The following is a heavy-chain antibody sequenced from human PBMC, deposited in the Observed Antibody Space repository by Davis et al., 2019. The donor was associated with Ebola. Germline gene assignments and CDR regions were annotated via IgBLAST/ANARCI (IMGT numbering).Heavy chain of an antibody. Sequence: GESLKISCKGSGYSFTSYWIGWVRQMPGKGLEWMGIIYPGDSDTRYSPSFQGQVTISADKSISTAYLQWSSLKASDTAMYYCARWYDSSGYWGPNAGYWGQGTLVTVSS. V-gene: IGHV5-51*01. J-gene: IGHJ4*02. CDR3: ARWYDSSGYWGPNAGY. D-gene: IGHD3-22*01. CDR1: GYSFTSYW. CDR2: IYPGDSDT.